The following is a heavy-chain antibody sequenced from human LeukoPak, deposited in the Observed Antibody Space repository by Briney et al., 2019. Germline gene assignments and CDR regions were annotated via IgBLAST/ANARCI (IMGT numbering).Heavy chain of an antibody. CDR2: IIPVFGTT. Sequence: SVKVTCKTSGDTFSRYAISWVRQAPGQGLEWMGGIIPVFGTTNYAQKFQGRVTITADESTSTAYMELSSLRSEDTAVYYCASQGGYYFDYWGQGTLVTVSS. D-gene: IGHD3-16*01. CDR1: GDTFSRYA. V-gene: IGHV1-69*01. CDR3: ASQGGYYFDY. J-gene: IGHJ4*02.